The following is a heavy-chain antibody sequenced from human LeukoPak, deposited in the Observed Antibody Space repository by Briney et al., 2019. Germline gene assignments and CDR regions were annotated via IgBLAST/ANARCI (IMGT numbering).Heavy chain of an antibody. Sequence: GESLKISCKGSGYIFTNYWIGWVRQMPGKGLEWMGITYPGDSDTRYSPSFQGQVTISADKSISTAYLQWSSLKASDTAMYYCARQESDFWSGYYNYWGQGTLVTVSS. V-gene: IGHV5-51*01. CDR2: TYPGDSDT. CDR1: GYIFTNYW. CDR3: ARQESDFWSGYYNY. D-gene: IGHD3-3*01. J-gene: IGHJ4*02.